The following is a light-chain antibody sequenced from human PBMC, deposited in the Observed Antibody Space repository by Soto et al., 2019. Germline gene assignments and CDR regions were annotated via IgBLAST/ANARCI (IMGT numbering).Light chain of an antibody. Sequence: DIQMTQSPSSLSASVGDRVTITCQASQDISNYLNWYQQKPGKAPKFLIYDASNLETGVPSGFSGSGSGTDFTFTISSLQPEDIATYYCQQYDSLPLSFGPGTRWIS. CDR3: QQYDSLPLS. CDR2: DAS. J-gene: IGKJ3*01. V-gene: IGKV1-33*01. CDR1: QDISNY.